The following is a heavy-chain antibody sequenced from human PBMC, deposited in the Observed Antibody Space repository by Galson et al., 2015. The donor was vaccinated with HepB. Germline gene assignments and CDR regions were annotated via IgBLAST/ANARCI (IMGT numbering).Heavy chain of an antibody. V-gene: IGHV3-23*01. CDR1: GFTLSSYA. D-gene: IGHD2-2*01. CDR3: GGYCTSTTCSLDY. CDR2: ISGSGDST. J-gene: IGHJ4*02. Sequence: SLRLSCAASGFTLSSYAMTWVRQAPGKGLEWVSGISGSGDSTYYADSVKGRFTISKDRPKITLHLQMNSLKAEDTAVYYCGGYCTSTTCSLDYWGQGTLVTVSS.